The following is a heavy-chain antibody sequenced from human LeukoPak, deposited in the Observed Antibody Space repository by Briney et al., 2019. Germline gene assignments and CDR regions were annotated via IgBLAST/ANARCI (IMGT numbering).Heavy chain of an antibody. CDR2: VYYSGST. V-gene: IGHV4-59*08. D-gene: IGHD3-16*01. CDR3: ASGYIWGSYPVRGPLDY. Sequence: PSETLSLTCTVSGGSISSYYWSGIRQPPGKGLEWIGYVYYSGSTNYNPSLKSRVTISVDTSKNQFSLKLSSVTAADTAVYYCASGYIWGSYPVRGPLDYWGQRTLVTVSS. J-gene: IGHJ4*02. CDR1: GGSISSYY.